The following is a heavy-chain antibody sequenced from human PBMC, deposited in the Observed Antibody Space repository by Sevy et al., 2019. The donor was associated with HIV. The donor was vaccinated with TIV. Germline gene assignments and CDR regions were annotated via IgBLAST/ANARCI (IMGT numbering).Heavy chain of an antibody. D-gene: IGHD6-13*01. CDR2: VYYSGST. V-gene: IGHV4-59*01. CDR3: AREEVAAAGNDGKNYYYYYYMDV. J-gene: IGHJ6*03. CDR1: GGSISSYY. Sequence: SETLSLTCTVSGGSISSYYWSWIRQPPGKGLEWSGYVYYSGSTNYNPSLKSRVTISIDKSKKQFSLTLSSVTAADTAVYYSAREEVAAAGNDGKNYYYYYYMDVWGKGTTVTVSS.